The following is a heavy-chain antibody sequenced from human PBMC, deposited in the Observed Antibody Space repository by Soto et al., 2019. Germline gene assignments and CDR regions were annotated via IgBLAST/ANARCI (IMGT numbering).Heavy chain of an antibody. CDR3: ARAPPGPVNQLGYYYYYGMDV. Sequence: SVKVSCKASGGTFSSYAISRVRQAPGQGLEWMGGIIPIFGTANYAQKFQGRVTITADESTSTAYMELSSLRSEDTAVYYCARAPPGPVNQLGYYYYYGMDVRGQGTTVTVSS. D-gene: IGHD1-26*01. J-gene: IGHJ6*02. V-gene: IGHV1-69*13. CDR1: GGTFSSYA. CDR2: IIPIFGTA.